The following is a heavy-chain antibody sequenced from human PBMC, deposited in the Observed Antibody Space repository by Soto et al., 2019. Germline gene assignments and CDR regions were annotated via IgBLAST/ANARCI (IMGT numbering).Heavy chain of an antibody. D-gene: IGHD3-9*01. V-gene: IGHV1-18*01. Sequence: ASVKVSCKASGYTFTHFYITWVRQAPGQGLEWMGAISPHNFNTNYAQKFRGRVTLTTEKSTNTAYMDLRSLTSDDTAVYYCARDEGGYDILNGYYKAHHFDYWGQGVPVTVSS. CDR3: ARDEGGYDILNGYYKAHHFDY. J-gene: IGHJ4*02. CDR1: GYTFTHFY. CDR2: ISPHNFNT.